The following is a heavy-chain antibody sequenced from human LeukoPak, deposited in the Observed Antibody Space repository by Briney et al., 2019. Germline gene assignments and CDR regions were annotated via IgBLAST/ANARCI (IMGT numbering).Heavy chain of an antibody. CDR1: GDSVSGNRAT. V-gene: IGHV6-1*01. CDR2: IYYRSKWYA. Sequence: SQTLSLTCAISGDSVSGNRATWNWLRQSPSRGLEWLGRIYYRSKWYADYAVSVKGRITINPDTSKNQFSLLLNYVTPEDTAVYYCARGDSFDSWGQGTLVTVSS. J-gene: IGHJ4*02. CDR3: ARGDSFDS.